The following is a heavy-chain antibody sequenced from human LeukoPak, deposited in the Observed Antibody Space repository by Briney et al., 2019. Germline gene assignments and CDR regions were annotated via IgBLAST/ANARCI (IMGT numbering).Heavy chain of an antibody. J-gene: IGHJ6*02. CDR2: MNPNSGNT. V-gene: IGHV1-8*01. CDR3: ARQGTDYYGSGSHYYGMDV. Sequence: ASVKVSCKASGYTFTSYDINWVRQATGQGLEWMGWMNPNSGNTGYAQKFQGRVTMTRNTSISTAYMELSSLRSEDTAVYYCARQGTDYYGSGSHYYGMDVRGQGTTVTVSS. D-gene: IGHD3-10*01. CDR1: GYTFTSYD.